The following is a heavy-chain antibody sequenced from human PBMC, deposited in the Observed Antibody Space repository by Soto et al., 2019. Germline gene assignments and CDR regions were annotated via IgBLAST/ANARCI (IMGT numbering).Heavy chain of an antibody. CDR1: GGTFTSFA. CDR3: GSWLKEAGIGRNYYYGMDV. V-gene: IGHV1-69*12. D-gene: IGHD6-19*01. Sequence: QVQLVQSGAEVKKPGSSVKVSCRASGGTFTSFAFSWVRQAPGQGLEWMGGIIPIFGTADYAQKYQGRVTITADESTSTAHMELSSLRSEDTAVYYCGSWLKEAGIGRNYYYGMDVWGQGTTVTVSS. CDR2: IIPIFGTA. J-gene: IGHJ6*02.